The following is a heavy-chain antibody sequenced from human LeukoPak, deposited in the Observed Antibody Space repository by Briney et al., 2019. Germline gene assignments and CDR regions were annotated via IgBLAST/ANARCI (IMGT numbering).Heavy chain of an antibody. CDR2: IPYDGSNK. D-gene: IGHD3-22*01. Sequence: AGGSLRLSCAASGFTFSSYAMHWVRQAPGKGLEWVAVIPYDGSNKYYADSVKGRFTISRDNSKNTLYLQMNSLRAEDTAVYYCARDNYYDSSGYFNFDYWGQGTLVTVSS. CDR1: GFTFSSYA. J-gene: IGHJ4*02. V-gene: IGHV3-30-3*01. CDR3: ARDNYYDSSGYFNFDY.